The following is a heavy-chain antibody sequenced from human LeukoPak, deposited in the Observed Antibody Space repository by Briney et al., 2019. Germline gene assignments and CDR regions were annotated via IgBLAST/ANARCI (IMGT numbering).Heavy chain of an antibody. CDR2: TYYRSKLYN. CDR1: GDSVSSNSAA. J-gene: IGHJ5*02. Sequence: SQTLSLTCAISGDSVSSNSAAWNWIRQSPSRGLEWLGRTYYRSKLYNDYAVSVKSRITITPATSKTHFSLQLNSVTPEAPPVYYCPRDRSWFAPWGQGTLVTVSS. V-gene: IGHV6-1*01. CDR3: PRDRSWFAP.